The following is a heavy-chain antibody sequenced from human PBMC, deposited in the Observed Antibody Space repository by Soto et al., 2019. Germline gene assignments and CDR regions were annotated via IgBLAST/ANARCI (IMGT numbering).Heavy chain of an antibody. CDR2: INSDGSST. D-gene: IGHD6-19*01. Sequence: EVQLVESGGGLVQPGGSLRLSCAASGFTFSSSWMHWVRQAPGQGLVWVSRINSDGSSTSYADSVKGRFTIYRDNAKNTVYLQMNSLRAEDTAVYYCARPIAVTGGDFDYWGLGTLVTVSS. CDR1: GFTFSSSW. V-gene: IGHV3-74*01. CDR3: ARPIAVTGGDFDY. J-gene: IGHJ4*02.